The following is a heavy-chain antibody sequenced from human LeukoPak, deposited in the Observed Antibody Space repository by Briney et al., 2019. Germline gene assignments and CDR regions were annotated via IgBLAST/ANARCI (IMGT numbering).Heavy chain of an antibody. J-gene: IGHJ4*02. CDR3: GSQLGY. Sequence: SETLSLTCAVYGGSFSGYYWSWIRQPAGKALEWIGRFYTSGSTNYNPSLKSRVTMSVDTSKNQFSLKLSSVTAADTAVYYCGSQLGYWGQGTLVTVSS. CDR2: FYTSGST. D-gene: IGHD5-24*01. V-gene: IGHV4-59*10. CDR1: GGSFSGYY.